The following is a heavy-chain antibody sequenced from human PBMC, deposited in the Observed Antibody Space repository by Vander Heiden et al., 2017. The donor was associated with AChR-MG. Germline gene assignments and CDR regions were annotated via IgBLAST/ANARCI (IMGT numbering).Heavy chain of an antibody. CDR3: ARKVHGSGFDS. D-gene: IGHD3-10*01. CDR2: IGTHRDT. Sequence: EAQLLESGGGLVQVGGSVRLCFAASRSTLRSYAIQCVRQVTGKGLEWAAAIGTHRDTHDPDSVKGRFTIAREKAKNTLYIHMKRMTPGETAVYYGARKVHGSGFDSWGHGTLVTDSS. J-gene: IGHJ5*01. CDR1: RSTLRSYA. V-gene: IGHV3-13*01.